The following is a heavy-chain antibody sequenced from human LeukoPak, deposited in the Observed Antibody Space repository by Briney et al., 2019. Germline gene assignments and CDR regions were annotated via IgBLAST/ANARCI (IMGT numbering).Heavy chain of an antibody. CDR2: ISSSSSYI. CDR3: VADYYDSSGTSGGAFDI. CDR1: GFTFSSYS. J-gene: IGHJ3*02. D-gene: IGHD3-22*01. V-gene: IGHV3-21*01. Sequence: GGSLRLSCAASGFTFSSYSMSWVRQAPGKGLEWVSSISSSSSYIYYADSVKGRFTISRDNAKNSLYLQMNSLRAEDTAVYYCVADYYDSSGTSGGAFDIWGQGTMVTVSS.